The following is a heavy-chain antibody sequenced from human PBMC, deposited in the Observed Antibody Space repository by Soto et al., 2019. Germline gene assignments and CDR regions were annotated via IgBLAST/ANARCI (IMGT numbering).Heavy chain of an antibody. CDR1: GFTFSRYS. D-gene: IGHD3-9*01. CDR3: ARSYDILTGYSGFDY. CDR2: ISGSSSYI. Sequence: EVQLVESGGGLVKPGGSLRLSCAASGFTFSRYSINWVRQAPGKGLEWVSSISGSSSYIYYADSVKGRFTISRDNAKNSLYLQMNSLRAEDTAVYYCARSYDILTGYSGFDYWGQGTLVTVSS. V-gene: IGHV3-21*01. J-gene: IGHJ4*02.